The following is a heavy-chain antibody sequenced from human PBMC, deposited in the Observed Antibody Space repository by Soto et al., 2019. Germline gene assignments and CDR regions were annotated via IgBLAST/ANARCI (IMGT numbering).Heavy chain of an antibody. J-gene: IGHJ3*02. CDR2: ISAYNGNT. Sequence: ASVKVSCKASGYTFTSYGISWARQAPGQGLEWMGWISAYNGNTNYAQKLQGRVTMTTDTSTSTAYMELRSLRSDDTAVYYCARDSPRERDYVWGSYRRAFDIWSQ. CDR3: ARDSPRERDYVWGSYRRAFDI. V-gene: IGHV1-18*01. D-gene: IGHD3-16*02. CDR1: GYTFTSYG.